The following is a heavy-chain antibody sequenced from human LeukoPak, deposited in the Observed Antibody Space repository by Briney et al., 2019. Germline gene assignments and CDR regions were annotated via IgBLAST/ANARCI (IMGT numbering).Heavy chain of an antibody. CDR1: GYTFSDYY. CDR3: AREDDILSGAFGFDP. CDR2: ISPNKGGT. Sequence: GASVKASCTASGYTFSDYYMHWVRQAPGQGLEWMGWISPNKGGTNYAQKFQGRVTMTRDTSISTAYMELNNLTSDDTAVYYCAREDDILSGAFGFDPWGQGTLVTVSS. V-gene: IGHV1-2*02. D-gene: IGHD3-9*01. J-gene: IGHJ5*02.